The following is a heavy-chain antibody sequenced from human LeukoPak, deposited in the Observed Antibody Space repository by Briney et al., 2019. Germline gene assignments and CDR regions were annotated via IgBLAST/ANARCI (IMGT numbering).Heavy chain of an antibody. CDR1: GFTFSSYW. Sequence: GGSLRLSCAASGFTFSSYWMSWVRQAPGKGLEWVANIKQDGSEKYYVDSVKGRFTISRDNAKNSLYLQMNSLRAEDTAVYYCATLDYDSWSGLDYWGQGTLVTVSS. CDR2: IKQDGSEK. J-gene: IGHJ4*02. CDR3: ATLDYDSWSGLDY. V-gene: IGHV3-7*01. D-gene: IGHD3-3*01.